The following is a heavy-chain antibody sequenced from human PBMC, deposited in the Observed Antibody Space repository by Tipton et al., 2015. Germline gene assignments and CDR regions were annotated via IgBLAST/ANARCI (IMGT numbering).Heavy chain of an antibody. V-gene: IGHV3-48*02. Sequence: GSLRLSCAASGFTFSINSMNWVRQAPGKGLEWVSYISTSGSTKYYADSVKGRFTISRDNAKNSLYLQMNSLRDDDTAVYYCARDDGDYVLGEFDYWGQGTLVAVSS. CDR1: GFTFSINS. J-gene: IGHJ4*02. CDR2: ISTSGSTK. D-gene: IGHD4-17*01. CDR3: ARDDGDYVLGEFDY.